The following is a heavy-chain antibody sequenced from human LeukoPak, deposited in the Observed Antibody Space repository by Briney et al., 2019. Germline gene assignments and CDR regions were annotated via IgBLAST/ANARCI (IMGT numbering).Heavy chain of an antibody. Sequence: GGSLRLSCAASGFTFSSYEMNWVRQAPGKGLEWVSYISSSGSTIYYADSVKGRFTISRDNAKNSLYLQMNSLRAEDTAVYYCAGRSSSGSYYRPFDYWGQGTLVTVSS. CDR3: AGRSSSGSYYRPFDY. D-gene: IGHD1-26*01. V-gene: IGHV3-48*03. CDR1: GFTFSSYE. CDR2: ISSSGSTI. J-gene: IGHJ4*02.